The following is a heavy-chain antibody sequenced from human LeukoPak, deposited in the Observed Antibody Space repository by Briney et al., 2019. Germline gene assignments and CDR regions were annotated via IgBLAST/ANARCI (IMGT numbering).Heavy chain of an antibody. D-gene: IGHD3-9*01. J-gene: IGHJ3*02. CDR3: ARDDIIHAFDI. CDR1: GFPFGSEA. CDR2: IYSGGST. V-gene: IGHV3-66*01. Sequence: GGSLRLSCTVSGFPFGSEAMSWVRQAPGKGLEWVSVIYSGGSTYYADSVKGRFTISRDNSKNTLYLQMNSLRAEDTAVYYCARDDIIHAFDIWGQGTMVTVSS.